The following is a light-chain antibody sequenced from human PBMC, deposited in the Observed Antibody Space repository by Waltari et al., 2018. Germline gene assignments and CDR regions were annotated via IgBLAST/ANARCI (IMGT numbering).Light chain of an antibody. CDR3: QQGYTYPYS. J-gene: IGKJ2*03. CDR2: RAS. CDR1: QGIGIT. Sequence: DIHMTQSPSSLSASVRDTVTITCQASQGIGITLNWYQQKPGKAPKLLIYRASSLQSGIPSRFSGTGSGTDFTLTISSLQPEDFATYYCQQGYTYPYSFGQGTKVEIK. V-gene: IGKV1-NL1*01.